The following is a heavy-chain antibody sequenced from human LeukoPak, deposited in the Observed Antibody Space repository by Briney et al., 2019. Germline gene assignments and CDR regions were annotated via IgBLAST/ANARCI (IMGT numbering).Heavy chain of an antibody. J-gene: IGHJ5*02. CDR1: GGSISSYY. D-gene: IGHD5-12*01. CDR3: ACGYGGYVGWLDP. CDR2: IYYSGKN. V-gene: IGHV4-59*01. Sequence: SETLSLTCSVSGGSISSYYWTWIRQPPGKGLEWIGYIYYSGKNNYNPSLKSRVTMSVDTSKNQFSLKLTSVTAADTAVYYCACGYGGYVGWLDPWGQGILVTVSA.